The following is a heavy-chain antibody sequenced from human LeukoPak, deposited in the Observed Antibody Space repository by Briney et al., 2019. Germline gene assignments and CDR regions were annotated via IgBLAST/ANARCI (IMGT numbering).Heavy chain of an antibody. D-gene: IGHD3-10*01. Sequence: GGSLRLSCAASGFTVSSIHMVWVRQAPGEGLEWVTVISNDGSVKYYADSVRGRFTISRDNSKNTLYLQMNSLRAEDTAVYFCAKVGGSGTSYYYFGMDVWGQGTTVTVSS. J-gene: IGHJ6*02. CDR2: ISNDGSVK. V-gene: IGHV3-30*18. CDR3: AKVGGSGTSYYYFGMDV. CDR1: GFTVSSIH.